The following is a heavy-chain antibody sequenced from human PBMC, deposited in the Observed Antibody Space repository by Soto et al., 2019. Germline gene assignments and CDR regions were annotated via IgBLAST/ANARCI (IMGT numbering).Heavy chain of an antibody. CDR2: IYYSGSI. Sequence: SETLSLTCTVSGSSVSSGSYYWSWIRQPPGKVLEWIGYIYYSGSIIYNPSLKSRVIISVDSSKNQFSLKLSSVTAADTAVYYCNVLRYFDWLSPVGMDVWGQGTTVTVSS. J-gene: IGHJ6*02. CDR1: GSSVSSGSYY. CDR3: NVLRYFDWLSPVGMDV. D-gene: IGHD3-9*01. V-gene: IGHV4-61*01.